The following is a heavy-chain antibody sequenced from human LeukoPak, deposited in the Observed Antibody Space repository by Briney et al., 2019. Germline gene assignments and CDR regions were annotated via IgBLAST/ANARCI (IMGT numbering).Heavy chain of an antibody. D-gene: IGHD3-22*01. V-gene: IGHV4-59*08. Sequence: PSETLSLTCTVSGGSISSYDWSWIRQPPGKGLEWIGDIYYSGSTNYNPSLKSRVTISVDTSKNQFSLKLSSVTAADTAVYYCARHLARGHINMIVVGSLGMDVWGQGTTVTVSS. CDR3: ARHLARGHINMIVVGSLGMDV. CDR2: IYYSGST. J-gene: IGHJ6*02. CDR1: GGSISSYD.